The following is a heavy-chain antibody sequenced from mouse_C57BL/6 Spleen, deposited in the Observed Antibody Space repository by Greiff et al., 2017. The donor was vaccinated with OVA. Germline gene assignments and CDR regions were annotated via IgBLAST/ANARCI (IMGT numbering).Heavy chain of an antibody. CDR2: IDPSDSYN. V-gene: IGHV1-69*01. CDR3: ARWGNYGLYYCDY. CDR1: GFTFTSYW. Sequence: VQLQQPGAELVLPGDSVKLSCKASGFTFTSYWMHWVKQRPGKGLEWIGEIDPSDSYNNNNQEFNGKSTLTVDKSSSTAYMQLSSLTTEDSAVDYCARWGNYGLYYCDYWGKGTTLTVSS. D-gene: IGHD2-1*01. J-gene: IGHJ2*01.